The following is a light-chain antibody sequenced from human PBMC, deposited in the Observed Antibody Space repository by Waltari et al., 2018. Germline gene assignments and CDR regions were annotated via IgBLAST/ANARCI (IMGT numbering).Light chain of an antibody. CDR1: QNIGSW. Sequence: DIQMTQSPSSLSASVGDTVTTTCRASQNIGSWLDWYQQKPGKAPKFLIYKTSTLQSGVPSRFSGSGSGTEFTLTISALEPEDFATYYCLQYNDNPWTFGQGTKVEIK. CDR2: KTS. J-gene: IGKJ1*01. V-gene: IGKV1-5*03. CDR3: LQYNDNPWT.